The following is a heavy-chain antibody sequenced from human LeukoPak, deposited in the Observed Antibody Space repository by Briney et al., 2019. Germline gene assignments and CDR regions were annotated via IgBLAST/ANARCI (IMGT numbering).Heavy chain of an antibody. CDR1: GFTFSSYS. CDR3: ARDRGYFTMTINYFDY. D-gene: IGHD3-22*01. Sequence: GGSLRLSCAASGFTFSSYSMNWVRQAPGKGLEWVSSISSSSSYIYYADSVKGRFTISRDNAKNSLYLRMNSLRAEDTAVYYCARDRGYFTMTINYFDYWGQGTLVTASS. V-gene: IGHV3-21*01. J-gene: IGHJ4*02. CDR2: ISSSSSYI.